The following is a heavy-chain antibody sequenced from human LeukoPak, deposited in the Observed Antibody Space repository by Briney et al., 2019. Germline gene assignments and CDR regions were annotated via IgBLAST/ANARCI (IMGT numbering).Heavy chain of an antibody. CDR3: AKDGMAMDSSWFDY. Sequence: PGGSLRLSCAASGFTFNSYSMNWVRQAPGKGLEWVSSISTTSTYIFYADSVEGRFTISRDNAKNSLYLQMNSLRAEDTAVYYCAKDGMAMDSSWFDYWGQGTLVTVSS. CDR2: ISTTSTYI. J-gene: IGHJ4*01. V-gene: IGHV3-21*04. D-gene: IGHD6-13*01. CDR1: GFTFNSYS.